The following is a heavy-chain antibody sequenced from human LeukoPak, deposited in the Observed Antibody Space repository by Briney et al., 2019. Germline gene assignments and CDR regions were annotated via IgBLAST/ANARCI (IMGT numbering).Heavy chain of an antibody. V-gene: IGHV4-34*01. CDR2: INHSGST. CDR1: GGSFSGYY. J-gene: IGHJ4*02. D-gene: IGHD3-10*01. Sequence: PSGTLSLTCAVYGGSFSGYYWSWIRQPPGKGLEWIGEINHSGSTNYNPSLKSRVTISVDTSKNQFSLKLSSVTAADTAVYYCARGPMAWDYWGQGTLVTVSS. CDR3: ARGPMAWDY.